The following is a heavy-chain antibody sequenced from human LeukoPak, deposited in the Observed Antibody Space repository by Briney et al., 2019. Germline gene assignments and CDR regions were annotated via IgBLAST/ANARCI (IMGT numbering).Heavy chain of an antibody. CDR2: ISSNAESA. CDR1: GFTFSVYA. Sequence: GGSPRLSCAASGFTFSVYAMHWVRRAPGKGLHWVSAISSNAESAYYADSVQGRFTISRDNSKNMLYLQMDSLWAEDTAVYYCAKGAATLADGPDSWGQGTLVTVSS. J-gene: IGHJ4*02. CDR3: AKGAATLADGPDS. V-gene: IGHV3-23*01. D-gene: IGHD6-13*01.